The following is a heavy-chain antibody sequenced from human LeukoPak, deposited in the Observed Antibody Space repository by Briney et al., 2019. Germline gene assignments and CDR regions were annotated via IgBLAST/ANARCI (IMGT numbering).Heavy chain of an antibody. CDR2: INHSGST. V-gene: IGHV4-34*01. Sequence: SETLSLTCAVYGGSFSGYYWSWIRQPPGKGLEWIGEINHSGSTNYNPSLKSRVTISVDTSKNQFSLKLSSVTAADTAVYYCARSGMAARPFDYWGQGTLVTVSS. D-gene: IGHD6-6*01. CDR3: ARSGMAARPFDY. J-gene: IGHJ4*02. CDR1: GGSFSGYY.